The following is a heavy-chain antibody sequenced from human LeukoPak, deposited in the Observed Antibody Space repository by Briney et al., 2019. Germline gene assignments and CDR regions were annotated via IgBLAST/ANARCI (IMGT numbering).Heavy chain of an antibody. V-gene: IGHV3-49*04. CDR3: TRGLERWLQYWYFDL. D-gene: IGHD5-24*01. CDR2: IRSKAYGGTT. Sequence: PGGSLRLSCAASGFTFSSYAMSWVRQAPGKGLEWVGFIRSKAYGGTTEYAASVKGRFTISRDDSKSIAYLQMNSLKTEDTAVYYCTRGLERWLQYWYFDLWGRGTLVTVSS. CDR1: GFTFSSYA. J-gene: IGHJ2*01.